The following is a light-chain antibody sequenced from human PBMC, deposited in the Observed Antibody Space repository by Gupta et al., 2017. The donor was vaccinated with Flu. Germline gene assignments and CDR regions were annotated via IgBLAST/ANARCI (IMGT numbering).Light chain of an antibody. CDR2: AAS. V-gene: IGKV1-9*01. Sequence: DIQLTQSPSFLSASVGDRVTITCRASQGISSYLAWYQQKPGKAPNLLIYAASALQSGVPSRFSGSGSGTEFTLTISSLQPEDFATYYCQQLNNSPLTFGGGTKVEIK. CDR3: QQLNNSPLT. J-gene: IGKJ4*01. CDR1: QGISSY.